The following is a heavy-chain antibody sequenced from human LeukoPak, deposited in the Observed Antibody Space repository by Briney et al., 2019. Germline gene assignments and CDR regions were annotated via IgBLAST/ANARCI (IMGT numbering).Heavy chain of an antibody. CDR1: GFTFSSYA. CDR3: ARVKVGGGSGWYWFDP. D-gene: IGHD6-19*01. Sequence: GGSLRLSCAASGFTFSSYAMHWVRQAPGKGLEWVAVISYDGSNKYYADSVKGRFTISRDNSKNTLYLQMNSLRAEDTAVYYCARVKVGGGSGWYWFDPWGQGTLVTVSS. V-gene: IGHV3-30*14. CDR2: ISYDGSNK. J-gene: IGHJ5*02.